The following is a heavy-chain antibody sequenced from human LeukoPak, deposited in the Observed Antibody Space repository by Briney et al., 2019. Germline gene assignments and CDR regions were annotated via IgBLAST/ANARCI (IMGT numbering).Heavy chain of an antibody. J-gene: IGHJ5*02. CDR3: ARDQVTIFGAAAGFDP. CDR1: GGSISSGDYY. V-gene: IGHV4-30-4*02. CDR2: IYYSGST. D-gene: IGHD3-3*01. Sequence: SETLSLTCTVSGGSISSGDYYWSWIRQPPGKGLEWIGYIYYSGSTYYNPSLKSRVTISVDTSKNQFSLKLSSVTAADTAVYYCARDQVTIFGAAAGFDPWGQGTLVTVSS.